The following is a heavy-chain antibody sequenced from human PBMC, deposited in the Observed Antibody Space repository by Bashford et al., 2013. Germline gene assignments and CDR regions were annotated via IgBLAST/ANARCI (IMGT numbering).Heavy chain of an antibody. V-gene: IGHV1-8*01. J-gene: IGHJ6*03. CDR3: ALTTIYYYYYMDV. CDR2: MNPNSGNT. Sequence: WVRQAPGQGLEWMGWMNPNSGNTGYAQKFQGRVTMTRNTSISTAYMELSSLRSEDTAVYYCALTTIYYYYYMDVWGKGTTVTVSS. D-gene: IGHD1-1*01.